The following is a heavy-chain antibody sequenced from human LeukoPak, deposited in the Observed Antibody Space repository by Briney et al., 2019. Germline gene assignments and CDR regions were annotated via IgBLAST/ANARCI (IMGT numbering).Heavy chain of an antibody. D-gene: IGHD4-11*01. J-gene: IGHJ6*02. Sequence: GGSLRLSCAASGFTFSSYGMHWVRQAPGKGLEWVAVISYDGSNKYYADSVKGRFTISGDNSKNTLYLQMNSLRAEDTAVYYCAKGPLVTEEYYYYYGMDVWGQGTTVTVSS. CDR1: GFTFSSYG. V-gene: IGHV3-30*18. CDR3: AKGPLVTEEYYYYYGMDV. CDR2: ISYDGSNK.